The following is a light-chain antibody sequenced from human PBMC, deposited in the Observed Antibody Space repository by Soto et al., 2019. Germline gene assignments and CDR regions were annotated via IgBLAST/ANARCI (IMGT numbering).Light chain of an antibody. J-gene: IGKJ1*01. Sequence: EVVLTQSPGTLSLSPGERATLSCRASQSVSSSYLAWYQQKPGQAPRLLIYGTSSRATGIPDRFSGSGSGTDFTLTISRLEPEDFAVYYCQQYGSSSWPFGQGTKVQIK. CDR2: GTS. CDR3: QQYGSSSWP. V-gene: IGKV3-20*01. CDR1: QSVSSSY.